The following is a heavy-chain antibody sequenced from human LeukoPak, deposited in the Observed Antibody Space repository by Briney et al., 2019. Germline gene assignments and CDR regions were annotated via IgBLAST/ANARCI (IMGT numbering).Heavy chain of an antibody. CDR3: ARDYFYCGGDCFVDQ. V-gene: IGHV3-21*01. CDR1: GFTFSDYS. Sequence: GGSLRLSCAASGFTFSDYSTNWVRQTPGKGLEWVSSISGGSRNIYYADSVKGRFTISRDNAKNSLYLQMNSLRAEDTAVYYCARDYFYCGGDCFVDQWGQGTLVTVSS. CDR2: ISGGSRNI. J-gene: IGHJ5*02. D-gene: IGHD2-21*02.